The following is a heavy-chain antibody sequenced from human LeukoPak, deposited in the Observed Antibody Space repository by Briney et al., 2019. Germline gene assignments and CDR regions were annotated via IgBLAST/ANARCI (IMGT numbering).Heavy chain of an antibody. J-gene: IGHJ5*02. CDR1: GGSISSYY. CDR2: IYYSGST. D-gene: IGHD3-16*01. V-gene: IGHV4-59*01. CDR3: ARARITFNWFDP. Sequence: SETLSLTCTVSGGSISSYYWNWIRQPPGKGLEWIGYIYYSGSTSYNPSLKSRVTISVDTSKNQFSLNLTSVTAADTAVYYCARARITFNWFDPWGQGTLVTVSS.